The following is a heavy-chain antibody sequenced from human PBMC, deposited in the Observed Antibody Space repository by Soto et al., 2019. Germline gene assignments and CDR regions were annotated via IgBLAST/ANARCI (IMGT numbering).Heavy chain of an antibody. J-gene: IGHJ4*02. CDR2: IYYRGNA. D-gene: IGHD3-9*01. V-gene: IGHV4-39*01. CDR1: DDSINSDKYY. CDR3: ARLEGLATIVYYFDF. Sequence: QLQLQESGPGLVKPSETLSLTCSVSDDSINSDKYYWGWIRQPPGKGLEWIGSIYYRGNAYYNPSLQTRVTISLYKAKSQFSLKLNSVTAADSAVYFCARLEGLATIVYYFDFWGPGALVTVSS.